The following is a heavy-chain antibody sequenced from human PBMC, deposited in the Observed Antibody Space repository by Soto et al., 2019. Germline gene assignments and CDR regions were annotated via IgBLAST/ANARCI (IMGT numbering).Heavy chain of an antibody. CDR3: AKDSLPTIAASGTVY. CDR2: ITGRDTFT. V-gene: IGHV3-23*03. J-gene: IGHJ4*02. D-gene: IGHD6-13*01. CDR1: GFTFSSYA. Sequence: EMQLLESGGGLVQPGGSLRLSCVASGFTFSSYAMSWVRQVPGKGLEWVAVITGRDTFTEYAESVKGRFTISRDNSRNTLYLQMNSRRAEDTVRYYCAKDSLPTIAASGTVYWGQGTLVTVSS.